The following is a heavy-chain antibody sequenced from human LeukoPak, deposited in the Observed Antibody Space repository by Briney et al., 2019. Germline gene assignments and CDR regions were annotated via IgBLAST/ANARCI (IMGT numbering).Heavy chain of an antibody. CDR1: GFTFSSYA. Sequence: GGSLRLSCAASGFTFSSYAMSWVRQAPGKGLEWVSAISLSGVSTYYADSVKGRFTSSRDNSKSTLYLQMNSLRAEDTAVYYCAKSTTVTTIDDYWGQGTLVTVSS. J-gene: IGHJ4*02. V-gene: IGHV3-23*01. CDR2: ISLSGVST. D-gene: IGHD4-17*01. CDR3: AKSTTVTTIDDY.